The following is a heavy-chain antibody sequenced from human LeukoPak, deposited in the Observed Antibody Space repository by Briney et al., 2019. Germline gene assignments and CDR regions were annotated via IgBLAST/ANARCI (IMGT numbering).Heavy chain of an antibody. Sequence: GGSLRLSCAASGFTFNNYNMNWVRQAPGKALEWVSSITSSGTYIYYADSVKGRFTISRDNAKNSLYLQMNSLRAEDTAVYYCARRVAVAGTFFDYWGQGTLVTVSS. V-gene: IGHV3-21*01. CDR2: ITSSGTYI. J-gene: IGHJ4*02. CDR1: GFTFNNYN. CDR3: ARRVAVAGTFFDY. D-gene: IGHD6-19*01.